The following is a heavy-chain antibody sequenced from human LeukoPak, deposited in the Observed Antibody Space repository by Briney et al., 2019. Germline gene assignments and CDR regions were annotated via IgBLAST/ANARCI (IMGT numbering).Heavy chain of an antibody. CDR2: ISAYNGNT. CDR3: ARVGDTAMVDY. Sequence: ASVKVSCKASGYRFTSYGIAWLRQAPGQGLEWMGWISAYNGNTNYAQKLQGRVTMTTDTSTSTAYMELRSLRSDDTAVHYCARVGDTAMVDYWGPGTLVTVSS. J-gene: IGHJ4*02. V-gene: IGHV1-18*01. CDR1: GYRFTSYG. D-gene: IGHD5-18*01.